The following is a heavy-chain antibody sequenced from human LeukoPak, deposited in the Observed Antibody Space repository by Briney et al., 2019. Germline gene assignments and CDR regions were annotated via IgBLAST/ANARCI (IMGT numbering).Heavy chain of an antibody. D-gene: IGHD5-18*01. Sequence: GGSLRLSCADSGFTLRTYAMGWVRQAPGKGLEWVSAISGSGDTTYYVDSVKGRYTISRENSQKTLYMQKNRLRDEDTAVYYIASLPSTKVPYCNNYGYLFNHWGQGTLVTGSS. J-gene: IGHJ4*02. CDR1: GFTLRTYA. V-gene: IGHV3-23*01. CDR2: ISGSGDTT. CDR3: ASLPSTKVPYCNNYGYLFNH.